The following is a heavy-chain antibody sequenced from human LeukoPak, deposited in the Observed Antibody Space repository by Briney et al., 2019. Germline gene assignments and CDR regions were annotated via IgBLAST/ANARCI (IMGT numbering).Heavy chain of an antibody. CDR2: IYTSGST. V-gene: IGHV4-4*07. D-gene: IGHD4-17*01. J-gene: IGHJ6*03. Sequence: SETLSLTCTVSGGSISSYYWSWIRQPAGKGLEWIGRIYTSGSTNYNPSLKSRVTMSADTSKNQFSLKLSSVTAADTAVYYCARDYGGYAPYYYYMDVWGKGTTVTVSS. CDR3: ARDYGGYAPYYYYMDV. CDR1: GGSISSYY.